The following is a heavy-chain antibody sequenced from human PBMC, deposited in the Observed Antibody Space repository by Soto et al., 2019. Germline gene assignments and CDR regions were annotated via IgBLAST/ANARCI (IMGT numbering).Heavy chain of an antibody. D-gene: IGHD4-17*01. Sequence: EVQLVESGGGLVKPGGSLRLSCAASGFTFSSYSMNWVRQAPGKGLEWVSSISSSSSYIYYADSVKGRFTISRDNAKNSLYLKMNSLRAEDTAVYYCASTTYGDRDYWGQGTLVTVSS. CDR1: GFTFSSYS. J-gene: IGHJ4*02. V-gene: IGHV3-21*01. CDR3: ASTTYGDRDY. CDR2: ISSSSSYI.